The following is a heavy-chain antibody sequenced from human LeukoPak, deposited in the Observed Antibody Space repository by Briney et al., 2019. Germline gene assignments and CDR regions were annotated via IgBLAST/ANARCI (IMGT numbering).Heavy chain of an antibody. CDR1: GYTFTGYY. CDR3: LKMYYDFWSAFDL. V-gene: IGHV1-2*02. CDR2: IYPYSGAT. Sequence: ASVTVSCTASGYTFTGYYMHWVRQAPGQGLEWMGGIYPYSGATNYAQKFQGRVAMTRDTSISTAYMELSRLRSDDTAVYYCLKMYYDFWSAFDLWGQGTMVTVSS. D-gene: IGHD3-3*01. J-gene: IGHJ3*01.